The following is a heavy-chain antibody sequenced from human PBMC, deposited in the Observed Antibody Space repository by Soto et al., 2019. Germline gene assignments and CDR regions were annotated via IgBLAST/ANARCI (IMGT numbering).Heavy chain of an antibody. CDR3: VREGSGSFDF. CDR1: GFNFSIYA. V-gene: IGHV3-30*04. CDR2: IPYDGRNK. D-gene: IGHD6-19*01. J-gene: IGHJ3*01. Sequence: WGSLRVSCVSSGFNFSIYAMPWVRQAPGKGLEWVAVIPYDGRNKYYADSVKGRFTISRDNSKNTLYLQMSSLTADDTAIYYCVREGSGSFDFWGRGTMVTVSS.